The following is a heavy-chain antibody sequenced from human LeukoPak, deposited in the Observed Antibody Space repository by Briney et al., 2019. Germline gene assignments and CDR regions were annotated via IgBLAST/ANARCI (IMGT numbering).Heavy chain of an antibody. J-gene: IGHJ5*02. CDR1: EFTFSDYY. Sequence: PGGSLRLSCAASEFTFSDYYMSWIRQAQGKGLEWVSYISSSGSTIYYADSVKGRFTISRDNAKNSLYLQMNSLRAEDTAVYYCARDAQLWSNWFDPWGQGTLVTVSS. D-gene: IGHD5-18*01. CDR3: ARDAQLWSNWFDP. V-gene: IGHV3-11*04. CDR2: ISSSGSTI.